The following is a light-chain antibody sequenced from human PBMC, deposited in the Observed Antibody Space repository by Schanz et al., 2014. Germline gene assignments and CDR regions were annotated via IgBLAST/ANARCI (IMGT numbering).Light chain of an antibody. J-gene: IGLJ2*01. Sequence: QSALTQPASVSGTLGQSITISCTGGSSDIGNYNYVSWYQQHPAKAPKLVIYDVTNRPSGVSNRFSGSKSGNTASLTISGLQAEDEADYYCSSYTSRYSLVFGGGTKLTVL. CDR1: SSDIGNYNY. CDR3: SSYTSRYSLV. CDR2: DVT. V-gene: IGLV2-14*01.